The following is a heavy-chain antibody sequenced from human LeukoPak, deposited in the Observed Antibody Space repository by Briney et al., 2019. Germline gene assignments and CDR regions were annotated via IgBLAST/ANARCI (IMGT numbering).Heavy chain of an antibody. Sequence: SQTLSLTCTVSGGSISSGSYYWSWIRQPAGKGLEWIGRIYTSGSTNYNPSLKSRVTISVDTSKNQFSLKLSSVTAADTAVYYCARARTNYEPLTVWFDPWGQGTLVTVSS. CDR1: GGSISSGSYY. CDR3: ARARTNYEPLTVWFDP. D-gene: IGHD3-22*01. CDR2: IYTSGST. J-gene: IGHJ5*02. V-gene: IGHV4-61*02.